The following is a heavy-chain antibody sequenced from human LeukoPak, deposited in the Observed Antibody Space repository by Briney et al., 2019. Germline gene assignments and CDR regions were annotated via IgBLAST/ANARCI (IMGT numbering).Heavy chain of an antibody. J-gene: IGHJ3*02. Sequence: SETLSLTCTASGDSISSSSYYWGWIRQPPGKGLEWIGSIYYSGRTYYNPSLKSRVTISVDTSKNQFSLKLSSVTAAHTAVYYCARDPLDGDIVVVPAAIGAFDIWGQGTMVTVSS. CDR1: GDSISSSSYY. CDR2: IYYSGRT. V-gene: IGHV4-39*07. CDR3: ARDPLDGDIVVVPAAIGAFDI. D-gene: IGHD2-2*01.